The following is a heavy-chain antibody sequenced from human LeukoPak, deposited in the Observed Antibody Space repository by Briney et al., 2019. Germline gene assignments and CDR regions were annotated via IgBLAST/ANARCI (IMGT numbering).Heavy chain of an antibody. V-gene: IGHV3-30*03. J-gene: IGHJ1*01. Sequence: GGSLRLSCAASGFTFSSYGMHWVRQAPGKGLEWVAVISYDGSNKYYADSVKGRFTISRDNSKNTLYLQMNSLRAEDTAVYYCATGNYNDSRGYYTFGHWGQGTLVTVSS. D-gene: IGHD3-22*01. CDR2: ISYDGSNK. CDR3: ATGNYNDSRGYYTFGH. CDR1: GFTFSSYG.